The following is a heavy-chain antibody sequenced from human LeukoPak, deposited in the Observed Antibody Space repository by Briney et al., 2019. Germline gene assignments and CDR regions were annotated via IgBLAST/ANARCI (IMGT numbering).Heavy chain of an antibody. J-gene: IGHJ5*02. V-gene: IGHV4-31*03. CDR1: GGSISSGGYY. CDR3: ARGIRVVLLWFGESRYNWFDP. D-gene: IGHD3-10*01. CDR2: IYYSGST. Sequence: SQTLSLTCTVSGGSISSGGYYWSWIRQHPGKGLEWIGYIYYSGSTYYNPSLKSRVTISVDTSKNQFSLKLSSVTAADTAVYYCARGIRVVLLWFGESRYNWFDPWGQGTLVTVSS.